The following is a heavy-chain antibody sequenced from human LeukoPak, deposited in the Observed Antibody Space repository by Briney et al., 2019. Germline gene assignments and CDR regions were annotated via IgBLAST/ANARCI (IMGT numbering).Heavy chain of an antibody. CDR3: ARVWLYCSSTSCYRGYYYYYGMDV. D-gene: IGHD2-2*02. CDR2: ISSSSSTI. J-gene: IGHJ6*02. Sequence: GGSLRLSCAASGFTVSSNYMNWVRQAPGKGLEWVSYISSSSSTIYYADSVKGRFTISRDNAKNSLYLQMNSLRAEDTAVYYCARVWLYCSSTSCYRGYYYYYGMDVWGQGTTVTVSS. CDR1: GFTVSSNY. V-gene: IGHV3-48*01.